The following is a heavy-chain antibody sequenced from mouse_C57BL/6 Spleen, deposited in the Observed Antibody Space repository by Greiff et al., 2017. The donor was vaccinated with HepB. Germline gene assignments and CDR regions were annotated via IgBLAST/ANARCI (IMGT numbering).Heavy chain of an antibody. Sequence: QVQLQPPGAELVMPGASVKLSCKASGYTFTSYWMHWVKQRPGQGLEWIGEIDPSDSYTNYNQKFTGKPTLTVDKSSSTAYMQLSTLTSEDSAVYFCARSGVALDYWGQGTTLTVPS. CDR3: ARSGVALDY. CDR1: GYTFTSYW. V-gene: IGHV1-69*01. J-gene: IGHJ2*01. CDR2: IDPSDSYT. D-gene: IGHD4-1*01.